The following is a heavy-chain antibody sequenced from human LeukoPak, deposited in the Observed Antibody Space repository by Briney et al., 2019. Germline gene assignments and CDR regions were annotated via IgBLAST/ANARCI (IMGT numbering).Heavy chain of an antibody. Sequence: GGSLRLSCAASGFTFSTFTMNWLRQAPGKGLEWVSFIRPNSDYIYYADSVKGRFTISRDNAKNSLYLQMNSLRAEDTAIYYCASDRNWNFDYWGQGTLVTVSS. CDR1: GFTFSTFT. D-gene: IGHD1-1*01. V-gene: IGHV3-21*01. CDR3: ASDRNWNFDY. J-gene: IGHJ4*02. CDR2: IRPNSDYI.